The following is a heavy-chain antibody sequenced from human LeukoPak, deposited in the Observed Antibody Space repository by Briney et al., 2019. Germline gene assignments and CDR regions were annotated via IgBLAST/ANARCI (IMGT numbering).Heavy chain of an antibody. Sequence: SQTLSLTCTVSGGSISSGGYYWSWIRQHPGKGLEWIGYIYYSGSTYYNPSLKSRVTISVDTSKNQFSLKLSSVTAADTAVYYCARAKGDVAVGYYYGMDVWGQGTTVTVSS. V-gene: IGHV4-31*03. CDR3: ARAKGDVAVGYYYGMDV. CDR2: IYYSGST. CDR1: GGSISSGGYY. D-gene: IGHD2-21*02. J-gene: IGHJ6*02.